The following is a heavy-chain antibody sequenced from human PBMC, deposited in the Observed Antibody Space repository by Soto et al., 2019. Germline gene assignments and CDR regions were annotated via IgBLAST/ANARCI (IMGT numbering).Heavy chain of an antibody. CDR2: IHNSGGA. J-gene: IGHJ4*02. V-gene: IGHV4-30-4*01. Sequence: QVQLQESGPGLVKPSQTLSLTCTVSGGSINSGDYSWSWIRQPPGKGLDWIGYIHNSGGAYYNPSLKSRVTLLIDMSKNQFSLKVTSVTAADTAVYFCARASVVATAVDYWGQGTLVTVSS. CDR1: GGSINSGDYS. CDR3: ARASVVATAVDY. D-gene: IGHD2-21*02.